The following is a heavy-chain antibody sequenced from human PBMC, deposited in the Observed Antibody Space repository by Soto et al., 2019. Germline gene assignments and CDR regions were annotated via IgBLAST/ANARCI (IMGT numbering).Heavy chain of an antibody. J-gene: IGHJ4*02. V-gene: IGHV4-38-2*01. D-gene: IGHD3-22*01. CDR2: IYHSGST. CDR3: AFHYYESSGYYYPRDYFDY. Sequence: SETLSLTCAVSGYSISSGYYWGWIRQPPGKRLEWIGSIYHSGSTYYNPSLKSRVTISVDTSKNQFSLKLSSVTAADTAVYYCAFHYYESSGYYYPRDYFDYWGQATLVTVS. CDR1: GYSISSGYY.